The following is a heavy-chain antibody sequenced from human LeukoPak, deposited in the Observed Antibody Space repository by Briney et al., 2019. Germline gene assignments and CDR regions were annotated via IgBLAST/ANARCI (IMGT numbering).Heavy chain of an antibody. CDR1: GYTFTSYG. V-gene: IGHV1-18*01. CDR2: ISAYNGNT. J-gene: IGHJ6*03. D-gene: IGHD6-13*01. CDR3: ARDCRYSSSSYYYYMDV. Sequence: ASVKVSCKASGYTFTSYGISWVRQAPGQGLEWMGWISAYNGNTNYAQKLQGRVTMTTDTSTSTAYMELRSLRSDDTAVYYCARDCRYSSSSYYYYMDVWGKGTTVTVSS.